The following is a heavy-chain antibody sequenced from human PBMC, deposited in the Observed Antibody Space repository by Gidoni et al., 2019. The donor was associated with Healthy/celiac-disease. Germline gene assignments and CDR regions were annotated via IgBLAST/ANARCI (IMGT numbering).Heavy chain of an antibody. CDR1: GYTFTGYY. CDR3: ARVAEKAVAGKPLFDY. CDR2: INPNSGGT. J-gene: IGHJ4*02. D-gene: IGHD6-19*01. V-gene: IGHV1-2*04. Sequence: QVQLVQSGAEVKKPGASVKVSCKASGYTFTGYYMHWVRQAPGQGLEWMGWINPNSGGTNYAQKFQGWVTMTRDTSISTAYMELSRLRSDDTAVYYCARVAEKAVAGKPLFDYWGQGTLVTVFS.